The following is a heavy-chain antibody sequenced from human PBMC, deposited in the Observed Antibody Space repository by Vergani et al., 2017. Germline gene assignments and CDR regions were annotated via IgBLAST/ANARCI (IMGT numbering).Heavy chain of an antibody. J-gene: IGHJ4*02. D-gene: IGHD3-22*01. V-gene: IGHV3-64*04. CDR2: ISSSSSYI. CDR3: AXAPGGYYDSSGYYQAQQYYFVY. Sequence: VQLVESGGGLVQPGGSLRLSCSASGFTFSSYAMHWVRQAPGKGLEYVSAISSSSSYIYYADSVKGRFTISRDNAKNSLYLQMNSLRAEDTAVYYCAXAPGGYYDSSGYYQAQQYYFVYWGQGTLVTVSS. CDR1: GFTFSSYA.